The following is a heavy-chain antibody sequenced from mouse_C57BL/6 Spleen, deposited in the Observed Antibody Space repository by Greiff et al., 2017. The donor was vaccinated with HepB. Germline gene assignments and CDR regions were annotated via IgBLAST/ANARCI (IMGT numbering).Heavy chain of an antibody. V-gene: IGHV2-2*01. Sequence: VMLVESGPGLVQPSQSLSITCTVSGFSLTSYGVHWVRQSPGKGLEWLGVIWSGGSTDYNAAFISRLSISKDNSKSQVFFKMNSLQADDTAIYYCATLGQVFAYWGQGTLVTVSA. CDR3: ATLGQVFAY. J-gene: IGHJ3*01. CDR2: IWSGGST. CDR1: GFSLTSYG. D-gene: IGHD4-1*01.